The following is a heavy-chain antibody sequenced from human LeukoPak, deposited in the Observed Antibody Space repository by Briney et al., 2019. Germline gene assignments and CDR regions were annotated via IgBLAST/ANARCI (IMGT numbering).Heavy chain of an antibody. CDR2: IRSDSSNQ. V-gene: IGHV3-30*02. D-gene: IGHD6-19*01. CDR1: AFRFSSYG. J-gene: IGHJ4*02. Sequence: GGSLRLSCAASAFRFSSYGMHWVRQAPGKGPEWVAFIRSDSSNQYYADSVKGRFTISRDNSKNTLFLEMNSLRAEDTAVYHCAKVPLSSSGWDREYYFDYWGQGTLVTVSS. CDR3: AKVPLSSSGWDREYYFDY.